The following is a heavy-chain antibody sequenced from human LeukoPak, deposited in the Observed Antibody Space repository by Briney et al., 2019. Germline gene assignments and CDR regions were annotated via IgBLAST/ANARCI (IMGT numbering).Heavy chain of an antibody. Sequence: SETLSLTCTVSGGSISSSSYYWGWIRQPPGKGLEWIGSIYYSGSTYYNPSLKSRVTISVDTSKNQLSLKLSSVTAADTAVYYCASKYCSSTSCPFYMDVWGKGTTVTVSS. CDR2: IYYSGST. J-gene: IGHJ6*03. V-gene: IGHV4-39*01. CDR1: GGSISSSSYY. D-gene: IGHD2-2*01. CDR3: ASKYCSSTSCPFYMDV.